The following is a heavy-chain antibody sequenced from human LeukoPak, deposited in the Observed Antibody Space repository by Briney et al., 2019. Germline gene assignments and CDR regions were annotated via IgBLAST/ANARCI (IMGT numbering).Heavy chain of an antibody. Sequence: LGESLKISCKGSGYSFTSYWIGWVRQLPGKGLEWMGIIYPGDSDTRYSPSFQGQVTISADKSISTAYLQWSSLKASDTAMYYCARSLYYYDSSGKTPFDYWGQGTLVTVSS. CDR2: IYPGDSDT. D-gene: IGHD3-22*01. CDR1: GYSFTSYW. CDR3: ARSLYYYDSSGKTPFDY. V-gene: IGHV5-51*01. J-gene: IGHJ4*02.